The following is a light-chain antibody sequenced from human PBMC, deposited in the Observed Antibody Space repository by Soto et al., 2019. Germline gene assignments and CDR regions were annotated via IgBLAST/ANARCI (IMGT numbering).Light chain of an antibody. CDR3: QQTYSTFVS. J-gene: IGKJ4*01. Sequence: DIQMTQSPSSRSASVGDRVTITCRSSQTISTFLHWFQQKPGKAPNLLIYDASSLQSGVPSRFSGSGSGTDFTLTISSLQPEDFGTYYCQQTYSTFVSFGGGTKVDIK. V-gene: IGKV1-39*01. CDR1: QTISTF. CDR2: DAS.